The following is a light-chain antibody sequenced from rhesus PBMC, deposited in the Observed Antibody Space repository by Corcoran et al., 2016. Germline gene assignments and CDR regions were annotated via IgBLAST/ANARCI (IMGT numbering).Light chain of an antibody. Sequence: DIQMTQSPSSLSASVGDRVTITCRASENVNNYLNWYQQKPGKAPKLLIYKASTLQSGVPSRFSGSGYGTDYTFTISSLAPEDVATDYCRLGYGTPLTFGEGTKVEIK. CDR2: KAS. CDR3: RLGYGTPLT. CDR1: ENVNNY. V-gene: IGKV1-74*01. J-gene: IGKJ4*01.